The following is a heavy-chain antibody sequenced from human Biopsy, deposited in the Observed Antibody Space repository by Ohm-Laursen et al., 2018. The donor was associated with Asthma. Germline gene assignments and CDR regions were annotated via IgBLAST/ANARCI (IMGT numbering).Heavy chain of an antibody. CDR2: INPNSGGT. CDR1: GYTFIGCH. J-gene: IGHJ5*02. CDR3: ARGQKSAGDRWFDP. Sequence: ASVKVSCKASGYTFIGCHIHWMRQAPGQRLEWMGRINPNSGGTNYAQKFQGRVTMTRDTSISTAYMEVSRLRSDDTAMYYCARGQKSAGDRWFDPWGQGTLVTVSS. D-gene: IGHD6-13*01. V-gene: IGHV1-2*06.